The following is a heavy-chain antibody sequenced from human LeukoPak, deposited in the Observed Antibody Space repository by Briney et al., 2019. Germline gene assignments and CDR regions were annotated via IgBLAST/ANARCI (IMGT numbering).Heavy chain of an antibody. CDR3: ARSLDCSGGSCYPSNWFDP. J-gene: IGHJ5*02. Sequence: PSETLSLTCTVSGGSISSSSYYWGWIRQPPGKGLEWIGSIYYSGSTYYNPSLKSRVTISVDTSKNQFSLKLSSVTAADTAVYYCARSLDCSGGSCYPSNWFDPWGQGTLVTVSS. CDR2: IYYSGST. CDR1: GGSISSSSYY. V-gene: IGHV4-39*01. D-gene: IGHD2-15*01.